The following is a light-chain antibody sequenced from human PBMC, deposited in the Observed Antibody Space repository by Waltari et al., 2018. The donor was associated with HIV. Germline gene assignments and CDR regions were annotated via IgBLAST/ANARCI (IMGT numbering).Light chain of an antibody. V-gene: IGLV1-36*01. J-gene: IGLJ2*01. CDR3: ATWDDGLNALL. Sequence: QSVLTQSPSVSEAPGQRVTISCSRSSSNIGSHAVTWFRQSPGKPPKLLVYHDDLILSGVSDRLSASKSGTSASLAINDLQSEDESLYYCATWDDGLNALLFGGGTKVTVL. CDR2: HDD. CDR1: SSNIGSHA.